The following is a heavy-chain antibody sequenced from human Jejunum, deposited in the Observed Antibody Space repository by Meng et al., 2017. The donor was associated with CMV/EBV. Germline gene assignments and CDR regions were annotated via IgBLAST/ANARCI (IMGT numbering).Heavy chain of an antibody. V-gene: IGHV3-49*04. D-gene: IGHD2-15*01. CDR1: GFTFGDYT. CDR2: IRSKAYSGTT. CDR3: VQGYSYYFDY. Sequence: TASGFTFGDYTMSGVRQAPGKGLEWVGFIRSKAYSGTTEYAASVKGRFTISRDDSKSIAYLLMNSLKTEDTAVYYCVQGYSYYFDYWGQGTLVTVSS. J-gene: IGHJ4*02.